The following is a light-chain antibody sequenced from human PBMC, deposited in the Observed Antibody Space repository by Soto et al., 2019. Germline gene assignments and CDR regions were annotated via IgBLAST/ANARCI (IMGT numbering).Light chain of an antibody. V-gene: IGKV3-15*01. J-gene: IGKJ2*01. CDR2: GAS. Sequence: EIVMTQSPATLSVSPGERATLSCRASQSVSSNLAWYQQKPGQAPRLLIYGASTRAPGIPARFSGSGSGTEFTLTISSLQYEDFADYYCQQYNNWPPMYTFGQGTKLEIK. CDR1: QSVSSN. CDR3: QQYNNWPPMYT.